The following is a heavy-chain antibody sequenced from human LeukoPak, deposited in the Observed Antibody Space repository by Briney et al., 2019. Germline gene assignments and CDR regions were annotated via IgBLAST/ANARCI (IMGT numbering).Heavy chain of an antibody. CDR2: MYHSGSI. CDR3: AATIKRDYGDTNLDY. Sequence: SETLSLTCTVPGDSISSYYWSWIRQPPGKGLEWIGYMYHSGSINYSPSLKSRVTISIDTSKNQFSLRLTSVTAADTAVYCCAATIKRDYGDTNLDYWGQGTLVTVSS. J-gene: IGHJ4*02. V-gene: IGHV4-59*01. D-gene: IGHD4-17*01. CDR1: GDSISSYY.